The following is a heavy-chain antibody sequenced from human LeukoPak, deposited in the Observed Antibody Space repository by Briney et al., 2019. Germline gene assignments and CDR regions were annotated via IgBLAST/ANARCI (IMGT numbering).Heavy chain of an antibody. Sequence: ASVKVSCKASGYTFTSYGISWVRQAPGQGLEWMGWISGYNGNTNYAQKFQGRVTMPTDTSTSTAYMELRSLRSDDTAVYYCARADIRAIASSGWYGFDYWGQGTLVTVSS. CDR1: GYTFTSYG. CDR3: ARADIRAIASSGWYGFDY. J-gene: IGHJ4*02. D-gene: IGHD6-19*01. CDR2: ISGYNGNT. V-gene: IGHV1-18*01.